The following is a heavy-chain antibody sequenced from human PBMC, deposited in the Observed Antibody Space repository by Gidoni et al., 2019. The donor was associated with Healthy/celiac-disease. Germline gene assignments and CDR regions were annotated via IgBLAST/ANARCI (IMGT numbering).Heavy chain of an antibody. CDR3: AKESLDGKASSGRPLDY. D-gene: IGHD6-19*01. CDR1: GFTFSSYA. Sequence: EVQLLESGGGLVQPGGSLRLSCAASGFTFSSYAMSWVRQAPGKGLEWVSAISGSGGSTYYADSVKGRFTISRDNSKNTLYLQMNSLRAEDTAVYYCAKESLDGKASSGRPLDYWGQGTRVTVSS. V-gene: IGHV3-23*01. J-gene: IGHJ4*02. CDR2: ISGSGGST.